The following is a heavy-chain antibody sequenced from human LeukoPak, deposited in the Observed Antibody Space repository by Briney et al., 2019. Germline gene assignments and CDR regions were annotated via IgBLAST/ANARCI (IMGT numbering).Heavy chain of an antibody. CDR1: GLTFNSYW. Sequence: HAGGSLRLSCAASGLTFNSYWMTWIRQAPGKGLEWIPYISSSGNTIYYADSVKGRFTISRDNAKNSLYLQMNSLRAEDMAVYYCAREGVGAALDYWGQGTLVTVSS. V-gene: IGHV3-48*04. CDR3: AREGVGAALDY. CDR2: ISSSGNTI. J-gene: IGHJ4*02. D-gene: IGHD6-13*01.